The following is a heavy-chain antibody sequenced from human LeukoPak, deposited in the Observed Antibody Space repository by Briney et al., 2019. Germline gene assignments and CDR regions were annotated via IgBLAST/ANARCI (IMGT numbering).Heavy chain of an antibody. Sequence: RQPAGXGLEWIGRIYTSGSTNYNPSLKSRVTMSVDTSKNQFSLKLSSVTAADTAVYYCASSSSGWYADYFDYWGQGTXVT. CDR2: IYTSGST. V-gene: IGHV4-4*07. J-gene: IGHJ4*02. CDR3: ASSSSGWYADYFDY. D-gene: IGHD6-19*01.